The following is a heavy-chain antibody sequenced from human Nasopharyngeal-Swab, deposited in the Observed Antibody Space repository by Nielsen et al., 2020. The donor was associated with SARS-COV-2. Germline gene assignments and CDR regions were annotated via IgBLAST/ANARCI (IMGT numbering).Heavy chain of an antibody. CDR1: GGSISSGSYY. Sequence: SETLSLTCTVSGGSISSGSYYWSWIQQPAGKGLEWIGRIYTSGSTNYNPSLKSRVTISVDTSKNQFSLKLSSVTAADTAVYYCAREESYYYGMDVWGQGTTVTVSS. V-gene: IGHV4-61*02. J-gene: IGHJ6*02. CDR3: AREESYYYGMDV. CDR2: IYTSGST.